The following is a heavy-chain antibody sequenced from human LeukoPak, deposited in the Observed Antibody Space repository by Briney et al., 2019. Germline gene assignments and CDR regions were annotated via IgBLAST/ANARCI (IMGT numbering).Heavy chain of an antibody. Sequence: SETLSLTCTVSGGSISSYYWSWIRQPPGKGLEWIGCIYYSGSTNYNPSLKSRVTMSVDTSKNQFSLKLSSVTAADTAVYYCARLAAGLYYSGMDVWGQGTTVTVSS. D-gene: IGHD2-15*01. V-gene: IGHV4-59*08. J-gene: IGHJ6*02. CDR2: IYYSGST. CDR3: ARLAAGLYYSGMDV. CDR1: GGSISSYY.